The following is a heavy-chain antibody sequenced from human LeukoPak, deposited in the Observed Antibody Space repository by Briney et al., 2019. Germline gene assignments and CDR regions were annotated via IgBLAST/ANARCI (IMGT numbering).Heavy chain of an antibody. J-gene: IGHJ4*02. V-gene: IGHV4-34*01. CDR3: ARRSGQSFDY. CDR2: INHSGST. CDR1: GGSFSGYY. Sequence: PSETLSLTCAVYGGSFSGYYWSWIRQPPGKGLEWIGEINHSGSTNYNPSLKSRVTISVDTSKNQFSLKLSSVTAADTAVYYCARRSGQSFDYWGQGTLVTVSS.